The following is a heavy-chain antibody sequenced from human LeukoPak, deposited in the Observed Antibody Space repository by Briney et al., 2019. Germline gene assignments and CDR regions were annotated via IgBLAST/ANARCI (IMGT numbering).Heavy chain of an antibody. V-gene: IGHV3-23*01. CDR1: GFSFSSYA. D-gene: IGHD3-16*01. J-gene: IGHJ4*02. CDR2: ISGSGVNT. CDR3: AKHPSPVLGGGSYFDY. Sequence: PGGSLRLSCAASGFSFSSYAMTWVRQAPGKGLEWVSVISGSGVNTYYADSVKGRFTISRDNSKNTLYLQTNSLRAEDTAVYYCAKHPSPVLGGGSYFDYWGQGILVTVSS.